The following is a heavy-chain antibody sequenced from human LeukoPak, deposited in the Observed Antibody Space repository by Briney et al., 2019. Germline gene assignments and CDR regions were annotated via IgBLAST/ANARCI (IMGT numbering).Heavy chain of an antibody. D-gene: IGHD2-2*01. V-gene: IGHV4-34*01. CDR2: INHSGST. Sequence: SETLSLTCAVYGGSFSGYYWSWIRQPPGKGLEWIGEINHSGSTNYNPSLKSRVTISVDTSKNQFSLKLSSVTAADTALYYCAREDCSSSSCFGRSSYIWFDPWGQGTLVTVSS. CDR3: AREDCSSSSCFGRSSYIWFDP. J-gene: IGHJ5*02. CDR1: GGSFSGYY.